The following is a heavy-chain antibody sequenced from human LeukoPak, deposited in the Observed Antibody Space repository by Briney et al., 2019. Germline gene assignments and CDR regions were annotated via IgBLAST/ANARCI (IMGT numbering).Heavy chain of an antibody. CDR1: GYTFTSYG. V-gene: IGHV1-18*01. J-gene: IGHJ6*03. CDR3: ARGTYYYDSSGYYEDYYYYYMDV. D-gene: IGHD3-22*01. Sequence: ASVKVSCKASGYTFTSYGISWVRQAPGQGLEWMGWISAYNGNTNYAQKLQGRVTMTTDTSTSTAYMELSSLRSEDTAVYYCARGTYYYDSSGYYEDYYYYYMDVWGKGTTVTVSS. CDR2: ISAYNGNT.